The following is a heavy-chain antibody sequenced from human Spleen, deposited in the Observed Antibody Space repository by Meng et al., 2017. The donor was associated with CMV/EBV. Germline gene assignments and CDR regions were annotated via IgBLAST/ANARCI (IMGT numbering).Heavy chain of an antibody. D-gene: IGHD6-13*01. J-gene: IGHJ4*02. CDR3: VRDGDSSNWPLDY. Sequence: VQLVESGGGVVQPWRSLRLSCAVSGFMFSDYGMHWVRQAPGKAPEWVAFILKDGSDKFYRDSVKGRFTISRDPGKNTLYLQMDSLRPEDTAIYYCVRDGDSSNWPLDYWGQGTLVTVSS. CDR2: ILKDGSDK. V-gene: IGHV3-30*03. CDR1: GFMFSDYG.